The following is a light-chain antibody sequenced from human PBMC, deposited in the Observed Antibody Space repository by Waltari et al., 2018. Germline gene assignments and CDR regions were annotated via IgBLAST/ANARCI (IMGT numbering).Light chain of an antibody. CDR3: QQYNSYRS. CDR1: QSISTW. V-gene: IGKV1-5*03. CDR2: KTS. Sequence: DIQMTQSPSTLSASVGDRVTITCRASQSISTWLAWYQQKPGKAPNLMNYKTSTLESGVPSRCSGSGSGTEFTLTIDSLQPDDFATYYCQQYNSYRSFGQGTKVESK. J-gene: IGKJ1*01.